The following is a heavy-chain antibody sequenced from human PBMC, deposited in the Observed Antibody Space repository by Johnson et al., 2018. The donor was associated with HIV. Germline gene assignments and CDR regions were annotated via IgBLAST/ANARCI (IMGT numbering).Heavy chain of an antibody. CDR2: IYSGGST. J-gene: IGHJ3*02. D-gene: IGHD6-13*01. Sequence: VQLVESGGGFFQPGGSLRLSCAASGFTVSSNYMSWVRQAPGKGLEWVSVIYSGGSTYYADSVKGRFTISRDNSKNTLYLQMNSLRAEDTAVYYCARSYSSSWYGAFDIWGQGTMVTVSS. CDR3: ARSYSSSWYGAFDI. CDR1: GFTVSSNY. V-gene: IGHV3-66*03.